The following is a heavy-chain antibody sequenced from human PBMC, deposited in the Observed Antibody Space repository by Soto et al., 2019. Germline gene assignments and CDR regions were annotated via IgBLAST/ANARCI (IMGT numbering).Heavy chain of an antibody. V-gene: IGHV1-58*01. D-gene: IGHD3-9*01. CDR3: AADTPHYDILTGFENYYYYGMDV. CDR2: IVVGSSNT. Sequence: SVKVSCKASGFTFTNSAVQWVRQARGQRLEWIGWIVVGSSNTKYAQKFQERVTITRDMSTSTAYMELSSLRSEDTAVYYCAADTPHYDILTGFENYYYYGMDVWGQGTKVTVSS. CDR1: GFTFTNSA. J-gene: IGHJ6*02.